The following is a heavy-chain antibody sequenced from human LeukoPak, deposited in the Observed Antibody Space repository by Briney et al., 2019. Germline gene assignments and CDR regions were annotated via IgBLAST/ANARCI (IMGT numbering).Heavy chain of an antibody. J-gene: IGHJ4*02. CDR2: IYASGST. CDR1: GGSISSGSYY. D-gene: IGHD5-12*01. V-gene: IGHV4-61*02. CDR3: ARGGYSGYGRTSSPFDY. Sequence: SETLSLTCTVSGGSISSGSYYWSWIRQPAGKGLKWIGRIYASGSTNYNPSLKSRVTISVDTSKNQFSLKLSSVTAADTAVYYCARGGYSGYGRTSSPFDYWGQGTLVTVSS.